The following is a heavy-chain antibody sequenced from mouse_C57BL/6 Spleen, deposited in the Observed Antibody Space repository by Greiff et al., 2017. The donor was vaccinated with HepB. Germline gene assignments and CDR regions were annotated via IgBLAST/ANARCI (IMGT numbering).Heavy chain of an antibody. Sequence: EVKLMESGGGLVKPGGSLKLSCAASGFTFSSYAMSWVRQTPEKRLEWVATISDGGSYTYYPDNVKGRFTISRDNAKNNLYLQMSHLKSEDTAMYYCARAITTVVEGFAYWGQGTLVTASA. V-gene: IGHV5-4*03. J-gene: IGHJ3*01. CDR2: ISDGGSYT. CDR1: GFTFSSYA. D-gene: IGHD1-1*01. CDR3: ARAITTVVEGFAY.